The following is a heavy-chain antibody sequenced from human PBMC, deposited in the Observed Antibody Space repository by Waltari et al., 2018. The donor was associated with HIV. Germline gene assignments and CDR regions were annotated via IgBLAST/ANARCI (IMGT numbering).Heavy chain of an antibody. Sequence: QVHLQESGPGLVKPSGTLSLTCAVSGGSISRSNWWRWVRQPPGKGLEWIGEIYHSGSTNYNPSLKSRVTISEDKSKNQFSLKLSSVTAADTAVYYCARASSPRYGFDIWGQGTMVTVSS. J-gene: IGHJ3*02. CDR1: GGSISRSNW. CDR3: ARASSPRYGFDI. D-gene: IGHD2-2*01. CDR2: IYHSGST. V-gene: IGHV4-4*02.